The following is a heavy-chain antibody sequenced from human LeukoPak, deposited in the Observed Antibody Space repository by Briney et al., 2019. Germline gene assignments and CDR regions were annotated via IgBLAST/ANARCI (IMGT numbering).Heavy chain of an antibody. CDR3: ARGHSKGDRGSGSCRPVHAFDY. CDR1: GGSFSGYY. Sequence: SETLSLTCAVYGGSFSGYYWSWIRQPPGKGLEWIGEINHSGSTNYNPSLKSRVTISVDTSKNQFSLKLSSVTAADTAVYYCARGHSKGDRGSGSCRPVHAFDYWGQGTLVTVSS. D-gene: IGHD3-10*01. CDR2: INHSGST. V-gene: IGHV4-34*01. J-gene: IGHJ4*02.